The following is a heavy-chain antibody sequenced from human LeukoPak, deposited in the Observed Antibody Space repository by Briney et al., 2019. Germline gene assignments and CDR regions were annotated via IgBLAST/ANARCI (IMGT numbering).Heavy chain of an antibody. J-gene: IGHJ4*02. CDR1: GFTFSNSW. Sequence: PGGSLRLSCAASGFTFSNSWMHWLRQAPGKGLEWVANINQDGSERYHADSVKGRFTISRDNAKNSLYLQMNSLRVEDTAMYYCAGRRFESWGQGTLVTVSS. V-gene: IGHV3-7*03. CDR3: AGRRFES. CDR2: INQDGSER. D-gene: IGHD3-16*01.